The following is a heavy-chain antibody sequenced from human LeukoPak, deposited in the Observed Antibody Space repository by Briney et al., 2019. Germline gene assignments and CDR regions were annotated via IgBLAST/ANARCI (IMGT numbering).Heavy chain of an antibody. J-gene: IGHJ6*03. CDR1: GFTVSSNY. Sequence: GGSLRLSCAASGFTVSSNYMSWVRQAPGKGLEWVSVIYSGGSTYYADSVKGRFTISRDNSKNTLYLQMNSLRAEDTAVYYCASEYSSSSYGYYYYMDVWGKGTTVTVSS. CDR3: ASEYSSSSYGYYYYMDV. D-gene: IGHD6-6*01. V-gene: IGHV3-66*02. CDR2: IYSGGST.